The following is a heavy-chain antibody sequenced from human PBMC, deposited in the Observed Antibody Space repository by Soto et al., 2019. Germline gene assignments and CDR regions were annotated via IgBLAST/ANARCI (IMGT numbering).Heavy chain of an antibody. Sequence: GGSVKVSFKTYGYPFSNYGITLVRQAPGQPLEWLGWISLYSDGTNYAQKFHGRVSMTTDTSTTTAYMELRSLRSDDTAVYYCARVVPGAEAWFGPWGQGTMVTVSS. CDR1: GYPFSNYG. V-gene: IGHV1-18*01. J-gene: IGHJ5*02. CDR3: ARVVPGAEAWFGP. CDR2: ISLYSDGT. D-gene: IGHD2-2*01.